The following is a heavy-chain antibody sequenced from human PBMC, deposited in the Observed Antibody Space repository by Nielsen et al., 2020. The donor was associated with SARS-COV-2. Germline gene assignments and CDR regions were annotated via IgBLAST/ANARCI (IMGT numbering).Heavy chain of an antibody. CDR2: ISYDGSNK. D-gene: IGHD2-2*01. CDR3: ARDIHCSSTSCYGMDV. Sequence: GESLKISCAASGFTFSSYAMHWVRQAPGKGLEWVAVISYDGSNKYYADSVKGRFTTSRDNSKNTLYLQMNSLRAKDTAVYYCARDIHCSSTSCYGMDVWGQGTTVTVSS. J-gene: IGHJ6*02. CDR1: GFTFSSYA. V-gene: IGHV3-30-3*01.